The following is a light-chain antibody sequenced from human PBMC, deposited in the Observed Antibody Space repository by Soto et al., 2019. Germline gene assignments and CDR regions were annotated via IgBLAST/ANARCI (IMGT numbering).Light chain of an antibody. V-gene: IGLV2-14*01. CDR3: SSYTSSSTLV. CDR2: DVS. J-gene: IGLJ1*01. CDR1: SSDVGGYNY. Sequence: LTQPPSASGSPGQSVTISCTGTSSDVGGYNYVSWYQQHPGKAPKLMIYDVSNRPSGVSNRFSGSKSGNTASLTISGLQAEDEADYYCSSYTSSSTLVFGTGTKVTVL.